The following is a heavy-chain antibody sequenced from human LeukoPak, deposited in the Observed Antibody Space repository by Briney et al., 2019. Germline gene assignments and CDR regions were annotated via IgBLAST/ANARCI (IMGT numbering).Heavy chain of an antibody. V-gene: IGHV1-69*05. D-gene: IGHD2-21*01. CDR3: ARALSYCGGDCYSLDY. CDR1: GGTFSSYA. CDR2: IIPIFGTT. Sequence: GASVKVSCKASGGTFSSYAISWVRQAPGQGLEWMGGIIPIFGTTNYAQKFQGRVTITTDESTSTAYMELSSLRSENTAVYYCARALSYCGGDCYSLDYWGQRTLVTVSS. J-gene: IGHJ4*02.